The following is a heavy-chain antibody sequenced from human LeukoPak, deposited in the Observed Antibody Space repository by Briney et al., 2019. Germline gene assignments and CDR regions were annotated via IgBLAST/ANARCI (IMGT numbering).Heavy chain of an antibody. CDR3: ARQGKDGYRVVDY. J-gene: IGHJ4*02. D-gene: IGHD5-24*01. CDR1: GYSFTSYW. CDR2: VWPDDSDK. V-gene: IGHV5-51*01. Sequence: GESLKISCKGSGYSFTSYWIGWVRQVPGKGLEWMGIVWPDDSDKRYSPSFQGQVTISADKSISTAYLQWSSLKASDTAMYYCARQGKDGYRVVDYWGQGTLVTVSS.